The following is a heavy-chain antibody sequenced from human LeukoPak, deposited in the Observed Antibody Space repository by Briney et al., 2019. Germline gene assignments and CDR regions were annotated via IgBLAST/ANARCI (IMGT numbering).Heavy chain of an antibody. CDR1: GGSISSGDYY. D-gene: IGHD2-21*02. CDR3: ARVTAGDYFDY. J-gene: IGHJ4*02. CDR2: IYYGGST. Sequence: SETLSLTCTVSGGSISSGDYYWSWIRQPPGKGLEWIGYIYYGGSTYYNPSLKRRITISVDTSKNQFSLKLSSVTAADTAVYYCARVTAGDYFDYWGQGTLVTVSS. V-gene: IGHV4-30-4*08.